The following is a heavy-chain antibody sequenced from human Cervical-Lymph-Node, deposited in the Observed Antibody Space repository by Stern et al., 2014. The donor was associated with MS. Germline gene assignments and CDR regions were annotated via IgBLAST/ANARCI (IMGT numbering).Heavy chain of an antibody. V-gene: IGHV5-51*01. Sequence: EVQLAESGAEVKKPGESLKISCKGSGYSFTSYWIGWVRQMPGKGLEWMGIINPGDSDTRYSPSFQGQVTISADKSISTACLQWSSLKASDTAMYYCARRHCSSRRCGWFDPWGQGTLVTVSS. CDR2: INPGDSDT. D-gene: IGHD2-2*01. CDR3: ARRHCSSRRCGWFDP. CDR1: GYSFTSYW. J-gene: IGHJ5*02.